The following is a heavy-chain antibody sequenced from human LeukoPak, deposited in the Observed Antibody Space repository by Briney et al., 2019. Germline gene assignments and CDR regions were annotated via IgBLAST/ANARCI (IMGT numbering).Heavy chain of an antibody. V-gene: IGHV3-33*01. CDR3: AGLRSGPRYGMDV. Sequence: GRSLRLSCAASGFTFSSYGMYWVRQAPGKGLEWVAVIWYDGSNKCYADSVKGRFTISRDNSKNTLYLQMNSLRAEDTAVYYCAGLRSGPRYGMDVWGQGTTVTVSS. CDR2: IWYDGSNK. J-gene: IGHJ6*02. CDR1: GFTFSSYG. D-gene: IGHD3-3*01.